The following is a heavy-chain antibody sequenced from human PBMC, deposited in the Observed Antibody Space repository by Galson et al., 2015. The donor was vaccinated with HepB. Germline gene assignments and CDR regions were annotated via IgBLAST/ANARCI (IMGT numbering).Heavy chain of an antibody. Sequence: PALVKPTQTLTLTCTFSGFSLSTSGVGVGWIRQPPGKALEWLALIYWDDDKRYSPSLKSRLTITKDTSKNQVVLTMTNMDPVDTATYYCAHLHTAAGIGWFDPWGQRTLVTVSS. CDR3: AHLHTAAGIGWFDP. J-gene: IGHJ5*02. CDR2: IYWDDDK. V-gene: IGHV2-5*02. D-gene: IGHD6-13*01. CDR1: GFSLSTSGVG.